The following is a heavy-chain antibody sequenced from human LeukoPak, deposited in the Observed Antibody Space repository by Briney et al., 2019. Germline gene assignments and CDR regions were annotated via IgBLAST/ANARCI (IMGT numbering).Heavy chain of an antibody. Sequence: SETLCLACTVSRGSISSYYWSSIRQPAGKGLEWIGSIYSSGSTNYNPSLKSRVIMSVETSKIQFSLKLNSVTAADTAVYYCAREPKYSGSYLPDYWGQGTLVTVSS. V-gene: IGHV4-4*07. CDR1: RGSISSYY. D-gene: IGHD1-26*01. CDR3: AREPKYSGSYLPDY. J-gene: IGHJ4*02. CDR2: IYSSGST.